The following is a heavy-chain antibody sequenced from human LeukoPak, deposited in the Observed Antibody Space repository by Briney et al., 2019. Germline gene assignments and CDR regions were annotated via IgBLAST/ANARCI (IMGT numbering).Heavy chain of an antibody. D-gene: IGHD3-10*01. V-gene: IGHV1-18*04. CDR1: GYTFTSYG. CDR2: ISAYNGNT. Sequence: ASVKVSCKASGYTFTSYGISWVRQAPGQGLEWMGWISAYNGNTNYAQKLQGRVTMTTDTSTSTVYMELSSLRSEDTAVYYCARDKGVTMVRENWFDPWGQGTLVTVSS. J-gene: IGHJ5*02. CDR3: ARDKGVTMVRENWFDP.